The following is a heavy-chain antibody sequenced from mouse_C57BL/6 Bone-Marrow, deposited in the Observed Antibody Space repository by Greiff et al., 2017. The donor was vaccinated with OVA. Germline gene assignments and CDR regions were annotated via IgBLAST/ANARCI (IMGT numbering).Heavy chain of an antibody. Sequence: QVQLQQPGAELVKPGASVKLSCKASGYTFTSYWMQWVKQRPGQGLEWIGEIDPSDSYTNYNQKFKGKATLTVDTSSSTAYMQLSSLTSEDSAVYYCARTCITTVVDAMDYWGQGTSVTVSS. D-gene: IGHD1-1*01. CDR2: IDPSDSYT. J-gene: IGHJ4*01. CDR3: ARTCITTVVDAMDY. CDR1: GYTFTSYW. V-gene: IGHV1-50*01.